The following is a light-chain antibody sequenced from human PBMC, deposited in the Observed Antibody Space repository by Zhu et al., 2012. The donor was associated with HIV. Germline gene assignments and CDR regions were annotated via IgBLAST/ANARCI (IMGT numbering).Light chain of an antibody. CDR3: QQLNSFPLT. CDR2: AAS. V-gene: IGKV1-9*01. J-gene: IGKJ4*01. CDR1: QDITNY. Sequence: DIRLTQSPSFLSASVGDRVTITCRASQDITNYLAWYQQKPGKAPKLLIYAASTLQIGVPSRFRASGSGAEFTLTITSLQPEDFAIYYCQQLNSFPLTFGGGPRWDQT.